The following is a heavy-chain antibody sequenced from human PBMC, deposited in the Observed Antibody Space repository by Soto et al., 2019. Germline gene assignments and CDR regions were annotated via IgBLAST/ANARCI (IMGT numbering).Heavy chain of an antibody. V-gene: IGHV3-74*03. CDR2: INNDGSST. CDR3: VRDQDTYGLAVFNF. Sequence: PGGPLRLPCAASGLTGRSNYVSRISQDAGKGLVWVSRINNDGSSTTYADSVKGRFSISRDNAKNMLYLQMNNLRVEDTAVYYCVRDQDTYGLAVFNFWGQGTVVTVSS. CDR1: GLTGRSNY. J-gene: IGHJ4*02. D-gene: IGHD2-8*02.